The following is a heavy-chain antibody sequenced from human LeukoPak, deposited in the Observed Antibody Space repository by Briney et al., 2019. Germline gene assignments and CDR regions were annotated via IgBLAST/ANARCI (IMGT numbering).Heavy chain of an antibody. CDR1: GGTFSSYA. J-gene: IGHJ4*02. CDR3: ARGYSSTMRTTGNDY. D-gene: IGHD1-1*01. V-gene: IGHV1-69*05. CDR2: IIPIFGTA. Sequence: SVKVSCKASGGTFSSYAISWVRQAPGQGLEWMGGIIPIFGTANYAQKFQGRVTITTDESTSTAYMGLSSLRSDDTAVYYCARGYSSTMRTTGNDYWGQGTLVTVSS.